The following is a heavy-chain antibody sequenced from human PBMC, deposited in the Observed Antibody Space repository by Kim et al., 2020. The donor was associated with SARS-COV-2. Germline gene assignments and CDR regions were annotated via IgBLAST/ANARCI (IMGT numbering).Heavy chain of an antibody. CDR2: IYSGGST. V-gene: IGHV3-66*04. Sequence: GGSLRLSCAASGFTVSSNYMSWVRQAPGKGLEWVSVIYSGGSTYYADSVKGRFTISRDNSKNTLYLQMNSLRDEDTAVYYCARHADDGPGDSADYWGQGTLVTVSS. CDR3: ARHADDGPGDSADY. D-gene: IGHD7-27*01. CDR1: GFTVSSNY. J-gene: IGHJ4*02.